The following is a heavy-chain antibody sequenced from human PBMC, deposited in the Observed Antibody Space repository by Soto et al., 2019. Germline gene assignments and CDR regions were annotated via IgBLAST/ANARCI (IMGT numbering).Heavy chain of an antibody. CDR2: IGVYNGNR. CDR3: ARDSIAARPGWFDP. Sequence: ASVKVSCKASGYTFTTYGINWVRQAPGQGLEWMGWIGVYNGNRNYAQKLQGRVTMTTDTSTSTAYMELRSLRSDDTAVYYCARDSIAARPGWFDPWGQGTLVTVSS. V-gene: IGHV1-18*04. CDR1: GYTFTTYG. D-gene: IGHD6-6*01. J-gene: IGHJ5*02.